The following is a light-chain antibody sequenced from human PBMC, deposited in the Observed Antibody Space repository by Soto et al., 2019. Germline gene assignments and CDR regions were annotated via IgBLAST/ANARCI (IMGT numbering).Light chain of an antibody. CDR2: GAS. CDR1: QSVSSN. V-gene: IGKV3-15*01. Sequence: EIVMTQSPATLSVSPGERATLPCRASQSVSSNLAWYQQKPGQAPRLLIYGASTRATGIPARFSGSGSGTEFTLTISRLEPEDFAVYYCQQYGSSPWTFGQGTKVDIK. J-gene: IGKJ1*01. CDR3: QQYGSSPWT.